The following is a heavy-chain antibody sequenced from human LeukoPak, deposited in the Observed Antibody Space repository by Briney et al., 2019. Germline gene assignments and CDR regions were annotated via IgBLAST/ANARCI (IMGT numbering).Heavy chain of an antibody. CDR3: ARSPRYFDWLLSPPFDY. CDR1: GFTFDDYG. Sequence: GGSLRLSCAASGFTFDDYGMSWVRRAPGKGLEWVSGINWNGGSTGYADSVKGRFTISIDNAKNSLYLQMNSLRAEHTALYYCARSPRYFDWLLSPPFDYWGQGTLVTVSS. V-gene: IGHV3-20*04. J-gene: IGHJ4*02. CDR2: INWNGGST. D-gene: IGHD3-9*01.